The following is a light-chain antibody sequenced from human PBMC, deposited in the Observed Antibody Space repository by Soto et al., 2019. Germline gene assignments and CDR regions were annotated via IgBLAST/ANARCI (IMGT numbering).Light chain of an antibody. CDR1: QSLSKY. Sequence: EIVLTQSPATLSLSPGERATLSCRASQSLSKYLAWYQQKPGQAPRLLIYAASNRATGIPARFSGSGSGTDFTLTISLLEPEDFADYYCQQRSNWRGTFGGGTKVEI. CDR3: QQRSNWRGT. CDR2: AAS. J-gene: IGKJ4*01. V-gene: IGKV3-11*01.